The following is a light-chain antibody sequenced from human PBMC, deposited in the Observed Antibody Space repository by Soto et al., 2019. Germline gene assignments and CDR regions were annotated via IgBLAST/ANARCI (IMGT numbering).Light chain of an antibody. CDR2: DAS. J-gene: IGKJ5*01. CDR3: QQSYFTPIT. V-gene: IGKV1-39*01. CDR1: QSISTY. Sequence: DIQMTQSPSSLSASVGNRVTITCRASQSISTYLNWYQKEPGKAPNLLIYDASRLQSGVPSRFSGSGGGTDFTLSISSVQPEDFATYFCQQSYFTPITFGQGTRLEIK.